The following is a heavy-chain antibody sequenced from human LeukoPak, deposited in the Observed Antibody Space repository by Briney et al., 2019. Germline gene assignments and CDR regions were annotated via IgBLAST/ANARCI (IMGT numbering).Heavy chain of an antibody. V-gene: IGHV3-23*01. Sequence: PGGSLRLSCAASGFTFSTFAMIWVRQPPGKGLEWVSSIFQGGGEIHYADSVRGRFTISRDNSKNTLYLQMNSLRAEDTAVYYCAKATPSSGSGSYYATRGSGPPWFDPWGQGTLVTVSS. D-gene: IGHD3-10*01. J-gene: IGHJ5*02. CDR3: AKATPSSGSGSYYATRGSGPPWFDP. CDR1: GFTFSTFA. CDR2: IFQGGGEI.